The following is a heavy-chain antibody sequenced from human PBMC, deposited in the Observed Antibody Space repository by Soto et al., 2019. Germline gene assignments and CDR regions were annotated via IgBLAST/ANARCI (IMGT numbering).Heavy chain of an antibody. CDR2: LSAGGDYR. CDR1: GFSFSDYS. Sequence: EVQLLQSGGGLAQPGGSLTLSCAASGFSFSDYSMNWVRRAPGKGLEWVSALSAGGDYRHYADSVKGRFTISRDNSKNTLFLQMNSLRAEDTARYYCAREARYDRVVYLYEGIDYWGQGTLVTVSS. CDR3: AREARYDRVVYLYEGIDY. J-gene: IGHJ4*02. V-gene: IGHV3-23*01. D-gene: IGHD3-22*01.